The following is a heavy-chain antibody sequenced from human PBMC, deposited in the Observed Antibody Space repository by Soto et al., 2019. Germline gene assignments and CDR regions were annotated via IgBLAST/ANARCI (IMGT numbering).Heavy chain of an antibody. CDR1: GFTFSSYS. CDR3: ARDANYYDSSGYFFDY. J-gene: IGHJ4*02. D-gene: IGHD3-22*01. V-gene: IGHV3-21*01. CDR2: ISSSSSYI. Sequence: GGSLRLSCAASGFTFSSYSMNWVRQAPGKGLEWVSSISSSSSYIYYADSVKGRFTISRDNAKNSLYLQMNSLRAEDTAVYYCARDANYYDSSGYFFDYWGQGTLVTVSS.